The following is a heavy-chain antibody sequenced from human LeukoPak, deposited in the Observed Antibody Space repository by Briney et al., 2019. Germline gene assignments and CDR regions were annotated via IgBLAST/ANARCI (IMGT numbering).Heavy chain of an antibody. CDR3: ARQAGGTAAFDI. J-gene: IGHJ3*02. V-gene: IGHV4-59*08. CDR1: GGSISSYY. D-gene: IGHD1-14*01. CDR2: IYYSGST. Sequence: PSETLFLTCTVSGGSISSYYWSWIRQPPGKGLEWIAYIYYSGSTNYNPSLKSRVTISVDTSKDQFSLKLSSVTAAHTAVYYCARQAGGTAAFDIWGQRTMVTVSS.